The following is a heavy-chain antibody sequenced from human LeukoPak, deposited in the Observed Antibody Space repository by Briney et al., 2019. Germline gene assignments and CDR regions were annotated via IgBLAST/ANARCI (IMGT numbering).Heavy chain of an antibody. CDR1: GYTFSNYG. CDR2: ITAYNGNR. CDR3: ARDNDKVVDH. D-gene: IGHD1-1*01. V-gene: IGHV1-18*01. J-gene: IGHJ4*01. Sequence: EASVKVSCKISGYTFSNYGISWVRQAPGQGLEWMGWITAYNGNRLYAQRFQGRITLTTDTSTSTSYMELRSLEYDDTAIYYCARDNDKVVDHWGQGTLVTVSS.